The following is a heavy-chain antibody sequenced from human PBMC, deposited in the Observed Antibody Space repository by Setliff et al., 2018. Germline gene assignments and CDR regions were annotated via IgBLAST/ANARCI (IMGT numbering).Heavy chain of an antibody. CDR1: GGTFTYYY. J-gene: IGHJ4*02. V-gene: IGHV4-34*01. CDR3: ARGRNVASRLLDS. CDR2: ITHTGSTGST. Sequence: SETLSLTCAASGGTFTYYYWTWIRQSPAKGLEWIGEITHTGSTGSTRYNPSLMSRVTMSIDTSKNQFSLTVTSMTAADTAVYYCARGRNVASRLLDSWGQGARVTVSS. D-gene: IGHD6-6*01.